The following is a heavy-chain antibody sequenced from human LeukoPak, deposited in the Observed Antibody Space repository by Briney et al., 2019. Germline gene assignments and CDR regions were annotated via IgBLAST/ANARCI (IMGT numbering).Heavy chain of an antibody. J-gene: IGHJ4*02. CDR2: IYSGGST. V-gene: IGHV3-66*04. D-gene: IGHD1-26*01. CDR1: GFTFRSYW. Sequence: PGGSLRLSCAGSGFTFRSYWMSWVRQAPGKGLEWVSVIYSGGSTYYADSVKGRFTISRDNSKNTLYLQMNYVRAEDTAVYYCARPSRGSYWTGGAFDYWGQGTLVTVSS. CDR3: ARPSRGSYWTGGAFDY.